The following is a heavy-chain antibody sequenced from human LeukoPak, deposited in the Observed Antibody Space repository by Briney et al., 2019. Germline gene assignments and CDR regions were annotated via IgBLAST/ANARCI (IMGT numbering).Heavy chain of an antibody. Sequence: PGGSLRLSCAASGFTFSSYGMSWVRQVPGKGLEWVSGISNSGVSSFYAGSVKGRFTISRDNSKNTLYLQMNSLRAEDTAVYYCAKPRYGSGSLYFDWWGQGTLVTVSS. J-gene: IGHJ4*02. CDR2: ISNSGVSS. CDR1: GFTFSSYG. D-gene: IGHD3-10*01. V-gene: IGHV3-23*01. CDR3: AKPRYGSGSLYFDW.